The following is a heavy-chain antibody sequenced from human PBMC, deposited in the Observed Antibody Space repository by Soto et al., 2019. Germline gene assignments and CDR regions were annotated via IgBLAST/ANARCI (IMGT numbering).Heavy chain of an antibody. CDR1: GFPFTNYA. CDR2: ISGSGGST. D-gene: IGHD6-13*01. Sequence: PGGSLRLSCAASGFPFTNYAMSWVRQAPGSGLEWVSSISGSGGSTFYTNSVKGRFTISRDNFRNTLYLQMNSLRVEDAAVYYCEKGVDSSNWYPGYFDHWGQGT. J-gene: IGHJ4*02. CDR3: EKGVDSSNWYPGYFDH. V-gene: IGHV3-23*01.